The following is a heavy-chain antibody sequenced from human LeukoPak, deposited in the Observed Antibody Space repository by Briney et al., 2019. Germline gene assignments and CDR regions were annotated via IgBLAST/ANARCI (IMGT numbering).Heavy chain of an antibody. CDR2: ISAYNGNT. V-gene: IGHV1-18*04. D-gene: IGHD6-19*01. Sequence: ASVKVSCKASGYTFTSYGISWVRQAPGQGLEWMGWISAYNGNTNYAQKLQGRVTMTTDTSTSTAYMELRSLRSDDTAVYYCARGHLDYSSGWTAGSWFDPWGQGTLVTVSS. CDR1: GYTFTSYG. CDR3: ARGHLDYSSGWTAGSWFDP. J-gene: IGHJ5*02.